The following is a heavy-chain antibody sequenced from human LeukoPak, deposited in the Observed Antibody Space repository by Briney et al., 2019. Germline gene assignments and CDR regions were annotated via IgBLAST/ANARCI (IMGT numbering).Heavy chain of an antibody. J-gene: IGHJ4*01. CDR3: ASEYYYDTSGYYSLAY. V-gene: IGHV4-34*01. D-gene: IGHD3-22*01. Sequence: SETLSLTCAVYGGSFSGYYWSWIRQPPGKGLEWIGEINHSGSTNYNPSLKSRVTISVDTSKNLFSLKLSSVTAADTAVYYCASEYYYDTSGYYSLAYWGQEPWSPSPQ. CDR1: GGSFSGYY. CDR2: INHSGST.